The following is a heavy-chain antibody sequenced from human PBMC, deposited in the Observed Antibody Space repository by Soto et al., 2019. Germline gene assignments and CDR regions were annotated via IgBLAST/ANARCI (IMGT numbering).Heavy chain of an antibody. CDR1: GFPFSTYS. CDR2: ISSSSTYI. Sequence: EVQLLESGGGLVQPGGSLRLSCAASGFPFSTYSMNWVRQAPGKGLEWVSSISSSSTYIYYADSVKGRFTVSRDNAYNSLYLQMNSLRAEDTALYYCARDQEATNELFDYWGQGTLVTVSS. D-gene: IGHD1-26*01. V-gene: IGHV3-21*01. J-gene: IGHJ4*02. CDR3: ARDQEATNELFDY.